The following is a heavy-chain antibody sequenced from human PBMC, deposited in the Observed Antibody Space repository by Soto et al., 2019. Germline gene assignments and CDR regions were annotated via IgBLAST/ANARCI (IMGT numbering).Heavy chain of an antibody. D-gene: IGHD3-16*02. J-gene: IGHJ4*02. CDR3: ARDRLRLGELSLIGYFDY. CDR1: GFTFTSYA. V-gene: IGHV3-30*15. Sequence: QVQLVESGGSVVQPGRSLRLSCEASGFTFTSYAMHWVRQAPGKGLEWVAVISYDGINEYYADSVKGRLTISRDNSKNTLFLQMSSLGVEDTAVYYCARDRLRLGELSLIGYFDYWGQGTLVTVSS. CDR2: ISYDGINE.